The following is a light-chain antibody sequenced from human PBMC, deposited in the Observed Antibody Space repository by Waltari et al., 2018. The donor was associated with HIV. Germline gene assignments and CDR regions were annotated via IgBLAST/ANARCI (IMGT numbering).Light chain of an antibody. CDR2: EDT. CDR1: SRNIDNNH. Sequence: NFVLTQPHSVSESPGKTVTISCARSSRNIDNNHVQWTQQRPGSAPTPVIYEDTQRPSGVPDRFSGSIDTSSNSASLTIYELKTEDEADYYCQSYDQTIPCVFGTGTRLTVL. CDR3: QSYDQTIPCV. J-gene: IGLJ1*01. V-gene: IGLV6-57*03.